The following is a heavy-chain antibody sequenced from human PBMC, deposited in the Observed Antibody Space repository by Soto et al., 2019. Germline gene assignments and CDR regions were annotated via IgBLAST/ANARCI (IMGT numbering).Heavy chain of an antibody. V-gene: IGHV1-18*01. Sequence: ASVKVSCKASGYTFTSYGIIWVRQAPGQGLEWMGWISAYNGNTNYAQKLQGRVTMTTDTSTSTAYMELRSLRSDDTAVYYCARDHKNSGWLDWFDPWGQGTLVTVSS. CDR1: GYTFTSYG. CDR3: ARDHKNSGWLDWFDP. CDR2: ISAYNGNT. D-gene: IGHD6-19*01. J-gene: IGHJ5*02.